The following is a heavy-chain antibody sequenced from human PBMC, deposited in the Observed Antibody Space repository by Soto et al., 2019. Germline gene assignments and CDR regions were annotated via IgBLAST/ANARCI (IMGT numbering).Heavy chain of an antibody. CDR3: ARDLADDSSGYYSRPRGYFQH. CDR1: GFTFSDYY. V-gene: IGHV3-11*01. Sequence: PGGSLRLSCAASGFTFSDYYMSWIRQAPGKGLEWVSYISSSGSTIYYADSVKGRFTISRDNAKNSLYLQMNSLRAEDTAVYYCARDLADDSSGYYSRPRGYFQHWGQGTLVTVSS. J-gene: IGHJ1*01. CDR2: ISSSGSTI. D-gene: IGHD3-22*01.